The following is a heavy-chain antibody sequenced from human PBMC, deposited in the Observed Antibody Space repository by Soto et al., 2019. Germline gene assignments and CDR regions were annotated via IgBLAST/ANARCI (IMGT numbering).Heavy chain of an antibody. V-gene: IGHV1-69*02. D-gene: IGHD2-15*01. Sequence: QVQLVQSGAEVKKPGSSVRVSCTPSGGTFSSYTISWVRQAPGHGLEWMGRIVPITGMTRYAQKFQGRLTITAVTSTTTAYLELSSLTSEDSAVYFCSRGVASLVDSWGQGTQVTVSS. CDR3: SRGVASLVDS. J-gene: IGHJ4*02. CDR1: GGTFSSYT. CDR2: IVPITGMT.